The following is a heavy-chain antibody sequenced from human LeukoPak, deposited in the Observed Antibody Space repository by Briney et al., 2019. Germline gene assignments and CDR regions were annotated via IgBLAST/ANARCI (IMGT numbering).Heavy chain of an antibody. V-gene: IGHV3-48*01. Sequence: GGSLRLSCAASGFTFNTYTMNWVRQAPGMGPECLSFINTKSKSIYYADSVKGRFTISRDNAKNSLYLQMNSLRAEDTALYYCVRDQDWAFDYWGQGTLVTVPS. J-gene: IGHJ4*02. CDR1: GFTFNTYT. CDR3: VRDQDWAFDY. D-gene: IGHD3-9*01. CDR2: INTKSKSI.